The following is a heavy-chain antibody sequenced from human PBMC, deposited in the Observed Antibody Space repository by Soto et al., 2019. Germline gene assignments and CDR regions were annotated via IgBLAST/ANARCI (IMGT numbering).Heavy chain of an antibody. V-gene: IGHV4-39*01. J-gene: IGHJ5*02. CDR2: IYYSGST. Sequence: QLQLQESGPGLVKPSETLSLTCTVSGGSISSSSYYWGWIRQPPGKGLEWIGSIYYSGSTYYNPSLKSRVTISVDTSKNQFSLKLSSVTAADTAVYYCARQLGYCSGGSCFLLPDNSTPWGQGTLVTVSS. CDR3: ARQLGYCSGGSCFLLPDNSTP. CDR1: GGSISSSSYY. D-gene: IGHD2-15*01.